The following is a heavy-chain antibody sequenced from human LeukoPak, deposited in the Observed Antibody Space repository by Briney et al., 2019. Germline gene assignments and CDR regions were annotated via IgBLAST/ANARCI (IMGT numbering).Heavy chain of an antibody. D-gene: IGHD1-26*01. CDR1: GFTFSSYW. Sequence: TGGSLRLSCAASGFTFSSYWMHWVRQAPGKGLVWVSRINTDGSSTSYADSVKGRFTISRDNAKNTLFLQMNSLRAEDTAVYYCARDSGRHYYYYYYMDVWGKGTTVTVSS. CDR3: ARDSGRHYYYYYYMDV. V-gene: IGHV3-74*01. CDR2: INTDGSST. J-gene: IGHJ6*03.